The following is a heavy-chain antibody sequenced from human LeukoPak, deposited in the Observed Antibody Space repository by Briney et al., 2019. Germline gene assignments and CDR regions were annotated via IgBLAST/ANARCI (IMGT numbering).Heavy chain of an antibody. CDR2: INHSGST. Sequence: KPSETLSLTCAVYGGSFSGYYWSWIRQPPGKGLEWIGEINHSGSTNYNPSLKSRVTISVDTSKNQFSLKLSSVTAADTAVYYCARPRDYYDSSGYVYWGQGTLVTVSS. V-gene: IGHV4-34*01. J-gene: IGHJ4*02. CDR3: ARPRDYYDSSGYVY. CDR1: GGSFSGYY. D-gene: IGHD3-22*01.